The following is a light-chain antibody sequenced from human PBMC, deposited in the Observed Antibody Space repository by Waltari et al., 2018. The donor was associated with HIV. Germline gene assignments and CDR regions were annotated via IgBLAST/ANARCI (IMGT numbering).Light chain of an antibody. CDR2: AAS. Sequence: IQMTQSPSSLSASVGDRVTIGCRASQAISTSLNWYQQKPGEAPKLLISAASSLQSGVPSRFSGSASGTDFTLTISSLQPEDFATYYCQQTYRTPQTFGQGTRLENK. CDR3: QQTYRTPQT. CDR1: QAISTS. V-gene: IGKV1-39*01. J-gene: IGKJ5*01.